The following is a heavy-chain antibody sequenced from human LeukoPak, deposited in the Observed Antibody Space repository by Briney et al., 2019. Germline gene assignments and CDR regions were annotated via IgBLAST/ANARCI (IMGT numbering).Heavy chain of an antibody. CDR1: GGSIGSYY. Sequence: SETLSLTCTVSGGSIGSYYWSWIRQPPGKGLEWIGYIYYSGSTNYNPSLKSRVTISVDTSKNQFSLKLSSVTAADTAVYYCAGLDTGYAFDIWGQGTMVTVSS. D-gene: IGHD5-18*01. J-gene: IGHJ3*02. CDR3: AGLDTGYAFDI. CDR2: IYYSGST. V-gene: IGHV4-59*01.